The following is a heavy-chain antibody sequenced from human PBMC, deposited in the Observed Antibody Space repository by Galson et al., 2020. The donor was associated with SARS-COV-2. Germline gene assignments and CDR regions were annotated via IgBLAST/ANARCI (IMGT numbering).Heavy chain of an antibody. V-gene: IGHV3-30*18. Sequence: GESLKISCSASGFTFSSYGIHWVRQAPGKGLEWVAVISYDGKDKNYADSVKGRCTVSRDNSKNTAYLQMNSLSVDDTAVYYCAKEVQGMQYYFDSWGQGTLATVSS. CDR1: GFTFSSYG. J-gene: IGHJ4*02. CDR2: ISYDGKDK. CDR3: AKEVQGMQYYFDS. D-gene: IGHD3-10*01.